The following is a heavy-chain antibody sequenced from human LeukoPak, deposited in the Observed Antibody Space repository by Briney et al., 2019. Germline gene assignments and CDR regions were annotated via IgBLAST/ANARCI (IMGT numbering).Heavy chain of an antibody. V-gene: IGHV3-48*01. J-gene: IGHJ4*02. D-gene: IGHD3-22*01. CDR3: ARDKDDPWGIVVVTPDY. CDR1: GFTFSSYS. CDR2: ISSSSSTI. Sequence: QPGGSLRLSCAASGFTFSSYSMNWVRQAPGKGGEWGSYISSSSSTIYYADSVKGRFTISRDNAKNSLYLQMNSLRAEDTAVYYCARDKDDPWGIVVVTPDYWGQGTLVTVSS.